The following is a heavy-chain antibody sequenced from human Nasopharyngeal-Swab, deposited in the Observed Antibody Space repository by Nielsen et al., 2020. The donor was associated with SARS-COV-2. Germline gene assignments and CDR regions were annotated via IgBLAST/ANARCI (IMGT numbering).Heavy chain of an antibody. CDR2: IYPEYSEA. J-gene: IGHJ5*02. D-gene: IGHD5-24*01. CDR3: ARQFRGDGNFRNWFDP. Sequence: GESLKISCQGSGYKFTSYWIGWVRQIPGKGLEWMGMIYPEYSEARYNPSFQGQVIFSVDKSTSTAFLQWSSLKDSDTATYYFARQFRGDGNFRNWFDPWGQGTLVTVSS. V-gene: IGHV5-51*01. CDR1: GYKFTSYW.